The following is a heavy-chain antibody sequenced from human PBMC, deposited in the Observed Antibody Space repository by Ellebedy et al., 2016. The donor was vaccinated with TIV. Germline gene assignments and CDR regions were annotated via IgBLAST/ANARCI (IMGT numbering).Heavy chain of an antibody. V-gene: IGHV3-23*01. CDR2: ISGGGGST. CDR3: AKDFSLAGTRRGPQY. J-gene: IGHJ4*02. Sequence: GGSLRLSCAASGFTYKSYVMNWVRQAPGKGLEWVSGISGGGGSTYYADSVKGRFTISRDNSKNTLYLQMNSLRAEDTAVYYCAKDFSLAGTRRGPQYWGQGTLVTVSS. CDR1: GFTYKSYV. D-gene: IGHD1-7*01.